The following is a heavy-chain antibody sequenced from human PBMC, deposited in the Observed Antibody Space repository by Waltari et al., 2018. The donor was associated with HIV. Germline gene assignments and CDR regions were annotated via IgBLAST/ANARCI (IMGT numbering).Heavy chain of an antibody. D-gene: IGHD4-4*01. CDR1: GFTVSSNY. J-gene: IGHJ2*01. CDR3: ARAGDSNYGYWCFDL. Sequence: EVQLVESGGGLIQPGGSLRLSCAASGFTVSSNYMSWVRQPPGKGLEWVSVIKSGAGTYYADSLKCRFTISRDNSKNTLYLQMNNLRAGDTAVYYCARAGDSNYGYWCFDLWGRGTLVTVSS. CDR2: IKSGAGT. V-gene: IGHV3-53*01.